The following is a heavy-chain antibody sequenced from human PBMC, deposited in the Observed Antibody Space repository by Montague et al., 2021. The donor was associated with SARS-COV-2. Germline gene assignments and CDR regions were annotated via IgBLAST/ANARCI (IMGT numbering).Heavy chain of an antibody. CDR3: ARSYSTTVVTRAFDY. CDR1: GFSLSTSGMC. D-gene: IGHD4-23*01. J-gene: IGHJ4*02. V-gene: IGHV2-70*01. Sequence: PALVKPTQTLTLTCTFSGFSLSTSGMCVSWIRQPPGKALEWLTLIDWDDDKYYSTSLKTRLTISKDTSKNQVVLTMTNMDPVDTATHYCARSYSTTVVTRAFDYWGQGTLVTVSS. CDR2: IDWDDDK.